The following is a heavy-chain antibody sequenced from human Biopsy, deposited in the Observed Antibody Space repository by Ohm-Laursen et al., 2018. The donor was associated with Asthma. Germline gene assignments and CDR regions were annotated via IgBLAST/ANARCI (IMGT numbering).Heavy chain of an antibody. D-gene: IGHD6-13*01. CDR1: SGSGGYMRSGNYY. J-gene: IGHJ6*02. Sequence: SDTLSLTCSLSSGSGGYMRSGNYYWGWIRQPPGKGLEWIGRIYYSGTTYYNPSLERRVTVSADTSKNQFSRKFASVTAADTAVYYCVRGSSSWHHGPFHYYYGLDVWGQGTTATVSS. CDR3: VRGSSSWHHGPFHYYYGLDV. CDR2: IYYSGTT. V-gene: IGHV4-39*01.